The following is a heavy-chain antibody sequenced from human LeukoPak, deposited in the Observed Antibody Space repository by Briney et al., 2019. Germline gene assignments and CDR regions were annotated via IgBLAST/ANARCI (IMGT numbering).Heavy chain of an antibody. V-gene: IGHV4-4*08. CDR3: ARALNGYFYAFDS. Sequence: PSETLSLTCTVSGGSISNYYWSWIRQPPGKGLEYIGYTYNSGSTYYNPSVKSRVSISVDTSKNQFSLKLTSVTAADTAVYYCARALNGYFYAFDSWGQGTLVTVSS. J-gene: IGHJ4*02. D-gene: IGHD2/OR15-2a*01. CDR1: GGSISNYY. CDR2: TYNSGST.